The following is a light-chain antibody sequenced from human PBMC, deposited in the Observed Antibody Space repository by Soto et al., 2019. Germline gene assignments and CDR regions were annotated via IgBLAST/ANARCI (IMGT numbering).Light chain of an antibody. CDR3: QQYNNWPWT. J-gene: IGKJ1*01. Sequence: EIVMTQSPATLSVSPGERATLSCRASQSVRSNLAWYQQKPGQVPRLLIYHASTSATGMPARFSGSGSGTEFTLTISSLESEDFAVYHCQQYNNWPWTFGQGTKVEIK. CDR1: QSVRSN. CDR2: HAS. V-gene: IGKV3-15*01.